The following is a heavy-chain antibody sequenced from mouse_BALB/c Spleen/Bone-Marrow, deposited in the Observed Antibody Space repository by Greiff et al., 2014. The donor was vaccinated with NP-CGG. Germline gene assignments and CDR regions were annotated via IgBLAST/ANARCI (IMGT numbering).Heavy chain of an antibody. J-gene: IGHJ1*01. V-gene: IGHV1-69*02. D-gene: IGHD2-4*01. CDR2: IDPSDSYT. CDR1: GYTFTSYW. CDR3: ARSRGYYDYWYFDV. Sequence: QVHVKQSGAELVKPGASVELSCKASGYTFTSYWMHWVKQRPGQGLEWIGEIDPSDSYTNYNQKFKGKATLTVDKSSSTAYMQLSSLTSEDSAVYYCARSRGYYDYWYFDVWGAGTTVTVSS.